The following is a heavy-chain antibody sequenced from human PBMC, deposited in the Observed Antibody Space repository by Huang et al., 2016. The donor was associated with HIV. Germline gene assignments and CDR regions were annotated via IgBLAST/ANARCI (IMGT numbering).Heavy chain of an antibody. J-gene: IGHJ2*01. D-gene: IGHD3-9*01. CDR3: VRGPRYVSADWYARLRNYWFFDL. CDR1: GGSFTNYS. Sequence: QQQLQQWGAGLLKPSETLSLTCAVYGGSFTNYSWGWFRQPPGRGLEWIGESNNGASTQYIPSLKSRGTISLDASKNQVSLTLTAARAAETAVYYGVRGPRYVSADWYARLRNYWFFDLWGRGSLVSVSS. V-gene: IGHV4-34*01. CDR2: SNNGAST.